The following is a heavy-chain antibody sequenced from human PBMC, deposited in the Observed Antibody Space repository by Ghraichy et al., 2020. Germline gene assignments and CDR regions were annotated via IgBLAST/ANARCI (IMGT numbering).Heavy chain of an antibody. D-gene: IGHD2-2*01. CDR3: ARAVDHFSDIVVVSQGVDAFDI. CDR1: GYTFTNYD. Sequence: ASVKVSCKASGYTFTNYDITWVRQAPGQGLEWMGWISAYNDNTNYAQKLQGRVTMTTDTSTSTAYMELRSLRSDDTAVYYCARAVDHFSDIVVVSQGVDAFDIWGQGTMVTVSS. V-gene: IGHV1-18*01. J-gene: IGHJ3*02. CDR2: ISAYNDNT.